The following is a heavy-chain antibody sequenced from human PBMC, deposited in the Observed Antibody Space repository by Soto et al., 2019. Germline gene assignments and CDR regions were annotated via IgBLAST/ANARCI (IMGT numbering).Heavy chain of an antibody. Sequence: GSLRLSCTASGXSLSSSYMHWVRQAPGKGPVWVSRIYNDGSSTAYADSVEGRFTISRDNAKNTMYLQMSSLTVEDPAVYYCARDLSGDTTPYFDLWGQGTLGTVSS. CDR3: ARDLSGDTTPYFDL. D-gene: IGHD1-1*01. CDR1: GXSLSSSY. V-gene: IGHV3-74*01. J-gene: IGHJ4*02. CDR2: IYNDGSST.